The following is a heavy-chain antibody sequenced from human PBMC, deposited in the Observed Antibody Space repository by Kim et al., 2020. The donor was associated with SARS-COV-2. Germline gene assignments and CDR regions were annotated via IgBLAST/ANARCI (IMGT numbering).Heavy chain of an antibody. Sequence: KSRVTISVDTSKNQFSLKLSSVTAADTAVYYCASRGEIVVVVAAHGPFDYWGQGTLVTVSS. V-gene: IGHV4-39*01. D-gene: IGHD2-15*01. CDR3: ASRGEIVVVVAAHGPFDY. J-gene: IGHJ4*02.